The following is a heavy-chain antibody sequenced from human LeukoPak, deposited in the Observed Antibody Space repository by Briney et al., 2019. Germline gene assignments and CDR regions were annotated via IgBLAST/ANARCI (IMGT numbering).Heavy chain of an antibody. CDR3: TRVGYIDEGIDY. V-gene: IGHV3-23*01. D-gene: IGHD5-24*01. CDR2: ISGSGDNT. J-gene: IGHJ4*02. CDR1: GFTFSSYA. Sequence: GGSLRLSCAASGFTFSSYAMSWVRQVPGKGLEWVPVISGSGDNTYYADSVKGRFTISRDNSKNMLYLQMNSLRAEDTAVYYCTRVGYIDEGIDYWGQGTLVTVSS.